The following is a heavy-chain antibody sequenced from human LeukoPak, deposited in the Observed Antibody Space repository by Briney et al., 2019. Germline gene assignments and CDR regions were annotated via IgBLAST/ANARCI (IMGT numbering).Heavy chain of an antibody. CDR1: GFTFSSYG. J-gene: IGHJ4*02. CDR2: ISGSGGST. CDR3: AKDGGDCFDY. D-gene: IGHD2-21*01. Sequence: GGTLRLSCAASGFTFSSYGMSWVRQAPGKGLEWVSAISGSGGSTYYADSVKGRFTISRDNSKNTLYLQMNSLRAEDTAVYYCAKDGGDCFDYWGQGTLVTVSS. V-gene: IGHV3-23*01.